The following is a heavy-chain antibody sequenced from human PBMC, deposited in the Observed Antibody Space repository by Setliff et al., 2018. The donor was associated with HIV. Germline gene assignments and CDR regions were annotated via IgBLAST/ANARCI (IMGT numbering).Heavy chain of an antibody. CDR2: IKSKTDGGTA. CDR3: ATAPGYYDSSPFDW. V-gene: IGHV3-15*07. D-gene: IGHD3-22*01. J-gene: IGHJ4*02. CDR1: GFTFSNAW. Sequence: GGSLRLSCAASGFTFSNAWMNWVRQAPGKGLEWVGRIKSKTDGGTADYAAPVRGRFTFSRDDSKNTVYLQMNSLKTEDTAVYYCATAPGYYDSSPFDWWGPGTLVTVSS.